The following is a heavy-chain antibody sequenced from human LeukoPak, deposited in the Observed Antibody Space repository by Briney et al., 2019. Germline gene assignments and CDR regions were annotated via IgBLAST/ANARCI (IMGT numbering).Heavy chain of an antibody. J-gene: IGHJ3*02. Sequence: GGSLRLSCAASGLTISSYSMNWVRQAPGKGLQWVSYISSSSSTIYYADSVKGRFTISRDNAKNSLYLQMNSLRAEDTAVYYCARAGPIITYSSSSRGAFDIWGQGTMVTVSS. CDR2: ISSSSSTI. CDR1: GLTISSYS. V-gene: IGHV3-48*01. D-gene: IGHD6-13*01. CDR3: ARAGPIITYSSSSRGAFDI.